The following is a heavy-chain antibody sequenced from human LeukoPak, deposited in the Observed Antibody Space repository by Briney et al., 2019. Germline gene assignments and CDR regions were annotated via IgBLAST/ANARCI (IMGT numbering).Heavy chain of an antibody. D-gene: IGHD1-1*01. CDR1: GFTFSSYA. CDR3: AKTSTFIAIRSGTTYFDY. Sequence: GGSLRLSCAASGFTFSSYAMSWVRQAPGKGLEWVSAISGSGGSTYYADSVKGRFTISRDNSKNTLYLQMNSLRAEDTAVYYCAKTSTFIAIRSGTTYFDYWGQGTLVTVSS. J-gene: IGHJ4*02. V-gene: IGHV3-23*01. CDR2: ISGSGGST.